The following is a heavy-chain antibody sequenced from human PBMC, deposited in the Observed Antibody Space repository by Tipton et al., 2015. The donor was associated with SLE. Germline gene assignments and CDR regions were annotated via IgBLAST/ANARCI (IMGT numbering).Heavy chain of an antibody. J-gene: IGHJ4*02. Sequence: GLVKPSGTLSLICVVSGGSISTFYWTWIRQPPGKGLEWIGYIFYSDNTNYNPSLYSRVTISVDTSKNQFSLKVNSVTAADTAIYYCARGFYSINWYPDYWGQGTLVTVSS. D-gene: IGHD6-13*01. CDR3: ARGFYSINWYPDY. V-gene: IGHV4-59*01. CDR2: IFYSDNT. CDR1: GGSISTFY.